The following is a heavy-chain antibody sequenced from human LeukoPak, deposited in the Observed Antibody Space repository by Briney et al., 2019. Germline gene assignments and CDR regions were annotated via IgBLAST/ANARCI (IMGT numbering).Heavy chain of an antibody. J-gene: IGHJ4*02. CDR1: GYTFTSYG. CDR2: ISAYNGNT. V-gene: IGHV1-18*01. D-gene: IGHD2-2*01. Sequence: GASVEVSCKASGYTFTSYGISWVRQAPGQGLEWMGWISAYNGNTNYAQKLQGRVTMTTDTSTSTAYMELRSLRSDDTAVYYCARAPIVVVPAEGFDYWGQGTLVTVSS. CDR3: ARAPIVVVPAEGFDY.